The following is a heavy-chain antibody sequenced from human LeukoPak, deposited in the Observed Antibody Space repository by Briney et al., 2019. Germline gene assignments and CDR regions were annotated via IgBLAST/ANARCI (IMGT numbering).Heavy chain of an antibody. V-gene: IGHV3-7*04. J-gene: IGHJ4*02. CDR1: GFTFSTHA. CDR2: INQDGSEK. D-gene: IGHD4-17*01. CDR3: ARYGALDY. Sequence: PGGSLRLSCAASGFTFSTHAMSWVRQAPGKGLQWVANINQDGSEKYYVDSVKGRFTISRDNAKNSLYLQMKSLRTEDTAVYYCARYGALDYWGQGTLVTVSS.